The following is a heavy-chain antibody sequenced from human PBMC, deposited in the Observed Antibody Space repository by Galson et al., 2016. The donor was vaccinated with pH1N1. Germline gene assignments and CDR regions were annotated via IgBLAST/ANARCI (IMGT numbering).Heavy chain of an antibody. CDR2: IHTGTGDT. CDR1: GYTFIDYP. V-gene: IGHV1-3*04. J-gene: IGHJ4*02. CDR3: ATNAFDY. Sequence: SCKASGYTFIDYPMHWVRQAPGRGLEWMGWIHTGTGDTRYSPKFQGRVTLTRDTSATTTYLELRGLGFQDTAVFYCATNAFDYWGQGTLVTVSP.